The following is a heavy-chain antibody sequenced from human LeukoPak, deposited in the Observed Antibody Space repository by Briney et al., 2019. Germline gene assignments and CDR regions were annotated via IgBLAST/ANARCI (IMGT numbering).Heavy chain of an antibody. Sequence: PGGSLRLSCAASGFTFSDYYMSWIRQAPGKGLEWVSYISSSGSTIYYADSVKGRFTISRDNAKNSLYLQMNSLRAEDTAVYYCARDGYCSSTSCYYYYHYGMDVWGQGTTVTVSS. V-gene: IGHV3-11*01. CDR1: GFTFSDYY. CDR3: ARDGYCSSTSCYYYYHYGMDV. CDR2: ISSSGSTI. J-gene: IGHJ6*02. D-gene: IGHD2-2*03.